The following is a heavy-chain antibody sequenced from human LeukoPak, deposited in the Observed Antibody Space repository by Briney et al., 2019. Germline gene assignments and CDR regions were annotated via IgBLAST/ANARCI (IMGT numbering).Heavy chain of an antibody. CDR1: GYTFTNSA. J-gene: IGHJ4*02. D-gene: IGHD2-2*01. V-gene: IGHV1-18*01. CDR3: ARGCRSISCFWLFDY. CDR2: ISAYNGNT. Sequence: GAAVKVPCKGSGYTFTNSAFSWVRQAPGQGLEGMGWISAYNGNTNFSQKFEGRGTMTTDTSTSTAYMQLRSLRSDDTAVYYCARGCRSISCFWLFDYWGQGTLVTVSS.